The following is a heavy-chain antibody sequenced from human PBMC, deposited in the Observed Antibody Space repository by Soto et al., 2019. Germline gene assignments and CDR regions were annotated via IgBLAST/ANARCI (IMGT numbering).Heavy chain of an antibody. CDR3: ARLPKGSTVTS. CDR1: GFRFSDHS. J-gene: IGHJ4*02. V-gene: IGHV3-48*02. D-gene: IGHD4-17*01. Sequence: ELHLLESGGALVHPGGSLRLACVASGFRFSDHSKNWVRQAPGKGLEWVSYITSSGDSIQYADSVKGRFTVSRDNAKNSLFLHMNSLRDDDTAVYYCARLPKGSTVTSWGQGTLVTVSS. CDR2: ITSSGDSI.